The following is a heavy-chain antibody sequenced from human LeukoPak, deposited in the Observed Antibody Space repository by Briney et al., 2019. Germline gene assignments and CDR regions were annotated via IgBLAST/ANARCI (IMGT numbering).Heavy chain of an antibody. J-gene: IGHJ5*02. CDR3: ARAGYWFGELSTSWFDP. V-gene: IGHV1-8*01. CDR1: GYTFTSYD. D-gene: IGHD3-10*01. Sequence: GAPVKVSCKASGYTFTSYDINWVRQATGQGLEWMGWMNPNSGNTGYAQKFQGRVTMTRNTSISTAYMELSSLRSEDTAMYYCARAGYWFGELSTSWFDPWGQGTLVTVSS. CDR2: MNPNSGNT.